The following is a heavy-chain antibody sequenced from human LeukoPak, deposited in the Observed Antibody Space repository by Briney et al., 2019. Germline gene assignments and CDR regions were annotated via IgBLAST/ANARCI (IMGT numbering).Heavy chain of an antibody. Sequence: GGSLRLSCAASGFTFSSYGMHWVRQAPGKGLDWVAVIWYDGSNKYYADSVKGRFTISRDNSKNTLYLQMNSLRAEDTAVYYCARDREPRDSELDYWGQGMLVTVSS. D-gene: IGHD1-26*01. CDR3: ARDREPRDSELDY. V-gene: IGHV3-33*01. J-gene: IGHJ4*02. CDR1: GFTFSSYG. CDR2: IWYDGSNK.